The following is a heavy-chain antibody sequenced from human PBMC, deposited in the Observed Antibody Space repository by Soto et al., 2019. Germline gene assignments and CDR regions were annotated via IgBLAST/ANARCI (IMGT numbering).Heavy chain of an antibody. J-gene: IGHJ5*02. CDR1: GDSISTDY. Sequence: LSLTCTVSGDSISTDYWSWIRQSPGKGLEWIGFIYYGGSTNYNPSLKSRVTISVDTPKNQFSLKLSSVTAADTAVYYCARNAAAGGGTFNWFDPWGQGTLVTVSS. CDR2: IYYGGST. V-gene: IGHV4-59*08. CDR3: ARNAAAGGGTFNWFDP. D-gene: IGHD6-13*01.